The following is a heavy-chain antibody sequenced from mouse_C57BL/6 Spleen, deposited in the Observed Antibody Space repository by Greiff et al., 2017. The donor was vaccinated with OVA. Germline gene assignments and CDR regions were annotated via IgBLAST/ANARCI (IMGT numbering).Heavy chain of an antibody. CDR2: IWSGGST. CDR1: GFSLTSYG. V-gene: IGHV2-4*01. J-gene: IGHJ4*01. CDR3: AGYYGSSYNYYAMDY. Sequence: VQLQQSGPGLVQPSQSLSITCTVSGFSLTSYGVHWVRQPPGKGLEWLGVIWSGGSTDYNAAFISRLSISKDNSKSQVFFKMNSLQADDTAIYYCAGYYGSSYNYYAMDYWGQGTSVTVSS. D-gene: IGHD1-1*01.